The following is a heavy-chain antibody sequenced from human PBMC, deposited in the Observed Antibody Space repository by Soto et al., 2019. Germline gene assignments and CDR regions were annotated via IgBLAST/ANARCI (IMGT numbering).Heavy chain of an antibody. CDR1: ACSITTSY. J-gene: IGHJ5*02. Sequence: SEALSLPCPVSACSITTSYWSWIRQPLGKALEWIGYISYRGSTNYNPSLKSRLTISIDTSKSQISLKLTSMTTADTAVYYCASSGIVGREVNTWFDPWGQGTLVTVSS. CDR2: ISYRGST. V-gene: IGHV4-59*01. D-gene: IGHD3-22*01. CDR3: ASSGIVGREVNTWFDP.